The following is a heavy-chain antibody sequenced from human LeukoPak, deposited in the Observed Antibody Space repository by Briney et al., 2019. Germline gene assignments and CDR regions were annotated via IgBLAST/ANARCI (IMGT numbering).Heavy chain of an antibody. CDR1: GFTFSSYG. Sequence: PGRSLRLSCAASGFTFSSYGMHWVRQAPGKGLEWVAVISYDGSNKYYADSVKGRFTISRDNSKNTLYRQMNGLRAEDTAVYYCAKDGSGGTFDPWGQGTLVTVSS. D-gene: IGHD2-15*01. CDR3: AKDGSGGTFDP. J-gene: IGHJ5*02. V-gene: IGHV3-30*18. CDR2: ISYDGSNK.